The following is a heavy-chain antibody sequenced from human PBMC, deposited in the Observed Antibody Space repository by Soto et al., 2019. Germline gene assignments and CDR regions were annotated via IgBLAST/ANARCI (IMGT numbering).Heavy chain of an antibody. Sequence: SQTLSLTCAISGDSVSNNSAAWNWIRQSPSRGLEWLRRTYYRSKWFNNYALPVKGRITINPDTSKNQFSLQLNSVTPEDTAVYYCAREGRLAASIFHNWFDPWGQGTLVTVSS. CDR1: GDSVSNNSAA. V-gene: IGHV6-1*01. D-gene: IGHD3-3*02. CDR3: AREGRLAASIFHNWFDP. CDR2: TYYRSKWFN. J-gene: IGHJ5*02.